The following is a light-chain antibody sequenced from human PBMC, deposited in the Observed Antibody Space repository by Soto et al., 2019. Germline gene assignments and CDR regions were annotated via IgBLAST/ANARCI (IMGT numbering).Light chain of an antibody. V-gene: IGLV2-23*02. J-gene: IGLJ2*01. Sequence: QSALTQPASVSGSPGQSITISCPGTSTDVGSYNLVSWYQQHPGKAPKLMIYEVSKRPSGVSNRFSGSKSGNTASLTISGLQAEDEADYYCCSDAGSSTVVFGGWTKLTVL. CDR1: STDVGSYNL. CDR3: CSDAGSSTVV. CDR2: EVS.